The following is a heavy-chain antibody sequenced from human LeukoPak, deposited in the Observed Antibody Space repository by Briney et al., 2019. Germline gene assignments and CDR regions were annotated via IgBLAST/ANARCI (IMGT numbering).Heavy chain of an antibody. J-gene: IGHJ4*02. CDR1: GGSISSGSYY. V-gene: IGHV4-61*02. CDR2: IYTSGST. D-gene: IGHD1-26*01. Sequence: SETLSLTCTVSGGSISSGSYYWCWIRQPAGKGLEWIGRIYTSGSTHYNPSLKSRVTISVDTSKNQFSLKLSSVTAADTAVYYCVRSGRGTYYYFDYWGQGTLVTVSS. CDR3: VRSGRGTYYYFDY.